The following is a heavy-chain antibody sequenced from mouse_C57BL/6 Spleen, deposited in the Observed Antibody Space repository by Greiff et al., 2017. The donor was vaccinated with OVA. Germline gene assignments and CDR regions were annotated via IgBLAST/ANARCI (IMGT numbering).Heavy chain of an antibody. V-gene: IGHV1-62-2*01. CDR1: GYTFTEYT. J-gene: IGHJ3*01. CDR2: FYTGSGSI. Sequence: QVQLQQSGAELVKPGASVKLSCTASGYTFTEYTIHWVHQRSGQGLEWIGWFYTGSGSIKYTETFKDQATLSTDNSSSTVYMELSRLTSEDSAVEVCARHEDKRGTWLAYWGQGTLVTVSA. CDR3: ARHEDKRGTWLAY.